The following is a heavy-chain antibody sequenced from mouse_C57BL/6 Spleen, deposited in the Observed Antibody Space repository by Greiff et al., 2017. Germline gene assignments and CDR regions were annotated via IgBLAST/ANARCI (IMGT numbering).Heavy chain of an antibody. V-gene: IGHV5-16*01. CDR3: ARDWDGYWDY. D-gene: IGHD2-3*01. Sequence: DVKLVESEGGLVQPGSSMKLSCTASGFTFSDYYMAWVRQVPEKGLEWVANINYDGSSTYYLDSLKSRFIISRDNAKNILYLQMSSLKSEDTATYYCARDWDGYWDYWGQGTTLTVSS. J-gene: IGHJ2*01. CDR2: INYDGSST. CDR1: GFTFSDYY.